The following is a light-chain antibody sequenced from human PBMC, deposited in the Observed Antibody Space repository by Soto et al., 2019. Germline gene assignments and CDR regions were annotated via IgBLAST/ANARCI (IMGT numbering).Light chain of an antibody. V-gene: IGLV7-43*01. CDR3: LLYDGDFYV. CDR1: TGEVTSGHY. Sequence: QAVVTQEPSLTVSPGGTVTLTCASSTGEVTSGHYPNWFQQKPGQAPRALVYSTINNHPWTPARFSGSLLGGKAALTLSGVQPEDEAEYYCLLYDGDFYVFGTWTKVTVL. J-gene: IGLJ1*01. CDR2: STI.